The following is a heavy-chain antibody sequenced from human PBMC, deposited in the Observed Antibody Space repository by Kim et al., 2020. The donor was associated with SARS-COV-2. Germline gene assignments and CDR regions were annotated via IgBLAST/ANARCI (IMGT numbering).Heavy chain of an antibody. V-gene: IGHV4-59*01. Sequence: SETLSLTCTVSGGSISSYYWSWIRQPPGKGLEWIGYIYYSGSTNYNPSLKSRVTISVDTSKNQFSLKLSSVTAADTAVYYCARALGYCSGGSCSGWFDPWGQGTLVTVSS. D-gene: IGHD2-15*01. CDR2: IYYSGST. J-gene: IGHJ5*02. CDR3: ARALGYCSGGSCSGWFDP. CDR1: GGSISSYY.